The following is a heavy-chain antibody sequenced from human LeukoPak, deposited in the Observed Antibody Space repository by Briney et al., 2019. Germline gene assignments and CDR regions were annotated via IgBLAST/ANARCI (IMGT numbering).Heavy chain of an antibody. J-gene: IGHJ4*02. CDR1: GFTFSSYA. D-gene: IGHD3-22*01. CDR2: ISASGYST. V-gene: IGHV3-23*01. Sequence: PGGSLRLSCAASGFTFSSYAMSWVRQAPGKGLEWVSGISASGYSTYYADSVKGRFTISRDNSENTLYLQMNTLSAEDTAVYYCAKDPDYDSSGYSDYWGQGTLVTVFS. CDR3: AKDPDYDSSGYSDY.